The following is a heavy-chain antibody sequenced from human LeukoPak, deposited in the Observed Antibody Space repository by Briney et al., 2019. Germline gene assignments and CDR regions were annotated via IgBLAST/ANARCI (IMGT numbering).Heavy chain of an antibody. CDR2: INYTGTT. CDR1: GGSFSSYF. CDR3: ARISKRRKYYDFWSGYSDY. Sequence: SETLSLTCTVYGGSFSSYFWSWIRQSPGKGLEWIGEINYTGTTNSNPSLKSRVTISVDTSKNQFSLKLSSVTAADTAVYYCARISKRRKYYDFWSGYSDYWGQGTLVTVSS. D-gene: IGHD3-3*01. V-gene: IGHV4-34*01. J-gene: IGHJ4*02.